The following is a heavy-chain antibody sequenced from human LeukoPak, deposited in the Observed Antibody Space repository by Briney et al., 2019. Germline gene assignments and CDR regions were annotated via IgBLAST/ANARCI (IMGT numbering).Heavy chain of an antibody. V-gene: IGHV1-69*06. CDR3: ARDNSVEDTAWWFDP. J-gene: IGHJ5*02. CDR2: IIPIFGTA. CDR1: GGPFSSYA. Sequence: ASVKVSCKPSGGPFSSYAISWVRQAPGQGLEWMGGIIPIFGTAHYAQKFQGRVTISADKSTSTAYMELSSLRSEDTAVYYCARDNSVEDTAWWFDPWGQGTLVTVSS. D-gene: IGHD4-23*01.